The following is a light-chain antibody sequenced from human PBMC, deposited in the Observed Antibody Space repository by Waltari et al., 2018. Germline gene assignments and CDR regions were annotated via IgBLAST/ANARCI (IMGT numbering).Light chain of an antibody. V-gene: IGKV1-5*03. CDR2: RAS. CDR3: QEYNTYSRT. J-gene: IGKJ1*01. Sequence: DIQMTQSPSTLSASVGDRVIITCRASQNINNFLVWYQQKPGKAPKLLMYRASNLESGVPSRFSDRGSGTEFTLTISSLQPDDFGTYYCQEYNTYSRTFGQGTKVEI. CDR1: QNINNF.